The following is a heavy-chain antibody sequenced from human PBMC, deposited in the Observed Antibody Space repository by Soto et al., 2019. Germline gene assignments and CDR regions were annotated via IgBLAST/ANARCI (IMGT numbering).Heavy chain of an antibody. V-gene: IGHV3-48*01. CDR3: ARGLSIPIAGLLGH. Sequence: EVQLVESGGGLVQPGESLRLSCAASGFTFSSYSMNWVRQAPGKGPEWVAYISSSSRTVYYADSVKGRFTISRDNANSSLRLQMNSLRTEDTAMYFCARGLSIPIAGLLGHWGQGALVTVSS. CDR1: GFTFSSYS. D-gene: IGHD6-19*01. CDR2: ISSSSRTV. J-gene: IGHJ4*02.